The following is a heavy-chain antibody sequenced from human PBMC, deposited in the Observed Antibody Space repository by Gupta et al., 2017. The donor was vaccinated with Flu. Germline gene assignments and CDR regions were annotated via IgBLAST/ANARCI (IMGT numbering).Heavy chain of an antibody. D-gene: IGHD3-10*02. CDR2: IYWNDDK. J-gene: IGHJ5*02. CDR3: ALYTTLTTAYVS. CDR1: GFSLITAGMG. Sequence: FSGFSLITAGMGVAWIRQTPGKGLEWLGVIYWNDDKRYRPSLESRLTIAKDTSKNQVVLTLTNMDPVDTGTYFCALYTTLTTAYVSWGRGTLVTVSS. V-gene: IGHV2-5*04.